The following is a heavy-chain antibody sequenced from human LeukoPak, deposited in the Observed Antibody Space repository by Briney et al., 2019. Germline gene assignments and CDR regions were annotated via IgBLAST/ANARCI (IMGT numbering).Heavy chain of an antibody. CDR3: AKGRSLLWEEGYMDV. Sequence: PGGSLRLSCAASGFTFSSYSMNWVRQAPGKGLEWVSSISSSSSYIYYADSVKGRFTISRDNSKNTLYLQMNSLRAEDTAVYYCAKGRSLLWEEGYMDVWGKGTTVTVSS. CDR1: GFTFSSYS. J-gene: IGHJ6*03. D-gene: IGHD3-16*01. V-gene: IGHV3-21*01. CDR2: ISSSSSYI.